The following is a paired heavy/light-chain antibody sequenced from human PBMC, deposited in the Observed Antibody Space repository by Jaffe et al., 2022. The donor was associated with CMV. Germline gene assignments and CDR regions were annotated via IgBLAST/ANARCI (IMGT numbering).Heavy chain of an antibody. CDR1: EYSFTAYY. J-gene: IGHJ4*02. CDR3: ARVKYSETHLTAY. V-gene: IGHV1-2*02. Sequence: QVHLVQSGAEVKKPGASVKVSCEASEYSFTAYYIHWVRQAPGQGLEWMGWINPLTGGTFLAQKFRGRITMTRDTSINTAYLELSSLRSDDTALYFCARVKYSETHLTAYWGQGTLVIVSS. CDR2: INPLTGGT. D-gene: IGHD1-26*01.
Light chain of an antibody. CDR3: QQYYSTPLT. J-gene: IGKJ3*01. CDR1: QTVLYSSNKRNY. CDR2: WAS. V-gene: IGKV4-1*01. Sequence: DIVMTQSPDSLAASLGERATITCRSSQTVLYSSNKRNYLAWYQQKPGQPPKLLIYWASTREPGVPDRFSGSGSETDFTLTISSLQAEDVAVYYCQQYYSTPLTFGPGTKVDIK.